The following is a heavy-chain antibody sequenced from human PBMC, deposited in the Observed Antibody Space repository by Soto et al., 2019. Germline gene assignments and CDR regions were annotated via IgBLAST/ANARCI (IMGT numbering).Heavy chain of an antibody. J-gene: IGHJ4*02. CDR3: ATNSGHRSSTGCNLDY. D-gene: IGHD2-2*03. Sequence: ASVKVSCTSCVETFNDNYIRWVRQAKGQGLEWMGWINPKSGGTNYAQKFQGWVTMTRDTSISTAYMDLSRLRSNDTAVYYCATNSGHRSSTGCNLDYWGQGTQVTVSS. V-gene: IGHV1-2*04. CDR1: VETFNDNY. CDR2: INPKSGGT.